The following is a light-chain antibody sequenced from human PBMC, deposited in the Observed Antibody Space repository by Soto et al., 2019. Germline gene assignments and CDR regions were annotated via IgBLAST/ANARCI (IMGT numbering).Light chain of an antibody. J-gene: IGKJ3*01. V-gene: IGKV1-9*01. CDR2: AAS. CDR3: QKLNSYPFN. Sequence: IQLTHSPSSLSASVLYIVTITFRASQGISSYLARYQQKPGKAPKLLIYAASTLQSGVPSRFSGSGSGTDFTLTISSLQPEDFATYYCQKLNSYPFNFGPGTKVDIK. CDR1: QGISSY.